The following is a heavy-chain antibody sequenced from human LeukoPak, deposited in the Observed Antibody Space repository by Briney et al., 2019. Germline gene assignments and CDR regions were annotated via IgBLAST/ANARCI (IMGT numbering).Heavy chain of an antibody. CDR2: ISGSGGST. J-gene: IGHJ1*01. CDR1: GFTFSSYG. CDR3: ARGRTPDTYYYDSSGYYYGWIEYFQH. Sequence: GGSLRLSCAASGFTFSSYGMSWVRQAPGKGLEWVSAISGSGGSTYYADSVKGRFTISRDNSKNTLYLQMGSLRAEDMAVYYCARGRTPDTYYYDSSGYYYGWIEYFQHWGQGTLVTVSS. D-gene: IGHD3-22*01. V-gene: IGHV3-23*01.